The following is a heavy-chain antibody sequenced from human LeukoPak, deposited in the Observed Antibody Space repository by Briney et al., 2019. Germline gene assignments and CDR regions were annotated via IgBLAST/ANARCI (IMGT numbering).Heavy chain of an antibody. Sequence: GGSLRLSCAASGFTFSSYAMSWVRQAPGKGLEWVSAISGYGGGTYYADSVKGRFTISRDNSKNTLYLQMDSLRAEDTALYYCVRSLRSADFWGQGTLVTVSS. J-gene: IGHJ4*02. CDR2: ISGYGGGT. CDR3: VRSLRSADF. V-gene: IGHV3-23*01. CDR1: GFTFSSYA.